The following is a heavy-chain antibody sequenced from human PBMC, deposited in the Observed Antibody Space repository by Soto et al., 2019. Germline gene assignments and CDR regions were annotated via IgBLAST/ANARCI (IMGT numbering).Heavy chain of an antibody. CDR2: INDSGST. V-gene: IGHV4-34*01. CDR3: QGGDF. J-gene: IGHJ4*02. CDR1: GGSFRGYF. D-gene: IGHD3-16*01. Sequence: SETLSLTCAVSGGSFRGYFWSWIRQSPDKGLEWIGEINDSGSTYYNPSFKSRLTISVDTSKSQISLTLTSVTAADSAVYYCQGGDFWGQGTQVTVSS.